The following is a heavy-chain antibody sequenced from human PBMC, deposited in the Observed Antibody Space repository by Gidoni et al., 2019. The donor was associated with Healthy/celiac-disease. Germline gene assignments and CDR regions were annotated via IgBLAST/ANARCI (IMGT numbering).Heavy chain of an antibody. CDR3: VKDQHSSSSPLYPHY. Sequence: EVQLGESGGGLVQPGGSLRLSGSAAGVTVSSYAMHWVRQAPGKRLEYVSAIISNEGSTYYADSVKGRFTISRDNSKNTLYLQMSSLRAEDTAVYYCVKDQHSSSSPLYPHYWGQGTLVTVSS. V-gene: IGHV3-64D*06. CDR1: GVTVSSYA. J-gene: IGHJ4*02. D-gene: IGHD6-6*01. CDR2: IISNEGST.